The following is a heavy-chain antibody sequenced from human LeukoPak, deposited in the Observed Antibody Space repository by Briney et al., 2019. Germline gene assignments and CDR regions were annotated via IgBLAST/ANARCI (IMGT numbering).Heavy chain of an antibody. Sequence: PGGSLRLSCAASGFTFSSYAMSWVRQAPGKGLEWVSDIYSGGSTYYADSVKGRFTISRDNSKNTLYLQMNSLRAEDTAVYYCARDACGHTYGCIYWYFDLWGRGTLVTVSS. CDR3: ARDACGHTYGCIYWYFDL. CDR1: GFTFSSYA. D-gene: IGHD5-18*01. CDR2: IYSGGST. J-gene: IGHJ2*01. V-gene: IGHV3-23*03.